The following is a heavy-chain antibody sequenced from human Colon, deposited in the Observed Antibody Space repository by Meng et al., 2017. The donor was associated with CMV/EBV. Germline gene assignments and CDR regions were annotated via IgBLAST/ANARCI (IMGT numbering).Heavy chain of an antibody. Sequence: GSLSSDPFYWSWLRQPPGKGLEWIAYLHYSGTTYYNPSLKSRISISIETSKNQFSLELNSVTAADTAVYYCVRFHYDSARRNALDIWGQGTLVTVSS. CDR3: VRFHYDSARRNALDI. CDR2: LHYSGTT. CDR1: GSLSSDPFY. J-gene: IGHJ3*02. V-gene: IGHV4-30-4*01. D-gene: IGHD3-10*01.